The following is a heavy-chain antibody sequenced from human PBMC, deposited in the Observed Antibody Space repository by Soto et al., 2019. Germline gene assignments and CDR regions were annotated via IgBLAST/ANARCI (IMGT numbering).Heavy chain of an antibody. J-gene: IGHJ6*03. Sequence: GGSLRLSCAASGFTLSNAWMSWVRQAPGKGLEWVGRIKSKTDGGTTDYAAPVKGRFTISRDDSKNTLYLQMNSLKTEDTAVYYCTTGELNPSYYYMDVWGKGTTVTVSS. CDR3: TTGELNPSYYYMDV. D-gene: IGHD3-16*01. CDR1: GFTLSNAW. V-gene: IGHV3-15*01. CDR2: IKSKTDGGTT.